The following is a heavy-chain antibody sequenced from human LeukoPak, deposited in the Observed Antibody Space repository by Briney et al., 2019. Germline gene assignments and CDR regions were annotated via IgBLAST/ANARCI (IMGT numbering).Heavy chain of an antibody. Sequence: SETLSLTRTVSGGSISSSSYYWGWIRQPPGKGLEWIGSIYYSGSTYYNPSLKSRVTISVDTSKNQFSLKLSSVTAADTAVYYCAREGAYDSSGYYSYYFDYWGQGTLVTVSS. J-gene: IGHJ4*02. CDR3: AREGAYDSSGYYSYYFDY. V-gene: IGHV4-39*07. D-gene: IGHD3-22*01. CDR2: IYYSGST. CDR1: GGSISSSSYY.